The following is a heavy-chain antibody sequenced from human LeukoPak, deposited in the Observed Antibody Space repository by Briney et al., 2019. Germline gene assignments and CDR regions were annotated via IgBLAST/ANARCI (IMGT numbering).Heavy chain of an antibody. D-gene: IGHD3-10*01. Sequence: SETLSLTCTVSGGSISSSSYYWGWIRQPAGKGLEWIGRIYTSGSTNYNPSLKSRVTISVDTSKNQFSLKLSSVTAADTAVYYCASASYYGSGSPLNYWGQGTLVTVSS. V-gene: IGHV4-61*02. CDR2: IYTSGST. CDR1: GGSISSSSYY. CDR3: ASASYYGSGSPLNY. J-gene: IGHJ4*02.